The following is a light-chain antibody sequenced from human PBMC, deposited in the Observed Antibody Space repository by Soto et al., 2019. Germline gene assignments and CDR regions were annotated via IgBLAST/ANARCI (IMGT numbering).Light chain of an antibody. CDR2: DAS. CDR1: QSISSN. Sequence: IVLSQSPATLSLSPGERATLSCRASQSISSNLAWYQHKPGQGPRLLIYDASNRATGIPARFSGSGSGTDFTLTISSLEPEDFAVYYCQQRSNWPLTFGPGSKVDIK. V-gene: IGKV3-11*01. CDR3: QQRSNWPLT. J-gene: IGKJ3*01.